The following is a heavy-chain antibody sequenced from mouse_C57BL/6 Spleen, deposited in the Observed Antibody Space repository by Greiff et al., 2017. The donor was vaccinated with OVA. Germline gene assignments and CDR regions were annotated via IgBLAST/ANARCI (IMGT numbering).Heavy chain of an antibody. Sequence: EVQLQESEGGLVQPGSSMKLSCTASGFTFSDYYMAWVRQVPEKGLEWVANINYDGSSTYYLDSLKSRFIISRDNAKNILYLQMSSLKSEDTATYYCARYYGRALFDYWGQGTTLTVSS. V-gene: IGHV5-16*01. CDR1: GFTFSDYY. J-gene: IGHJ2*01. D-gene: IGHD3-3*01. CDR2: INYDGSST. CDR3: ARYYGRALFDY.